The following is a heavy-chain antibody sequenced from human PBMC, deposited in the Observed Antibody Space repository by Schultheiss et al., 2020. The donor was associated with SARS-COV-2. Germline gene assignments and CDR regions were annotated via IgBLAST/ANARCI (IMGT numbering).Heavy chain of an antibody. CDR3: ARDSPAAQYIFYALDI. CDR1: GYTFTSYG. CDR2: ISAYSVNT. D-gene: IGHD6-13*01. J-gene: IGHJ6*02. V-gene: IGHV1-18*01. Sequence: ASVKVSCKASGYTFTSYGISWVRQAPGQGLEWMGWISAYSVNTNYAQKLQGRVTMTTDTSTSTAYMELSSLRSEDTAVYYCARDSPAAQYIFYALDIWGQGTTVTVSS.